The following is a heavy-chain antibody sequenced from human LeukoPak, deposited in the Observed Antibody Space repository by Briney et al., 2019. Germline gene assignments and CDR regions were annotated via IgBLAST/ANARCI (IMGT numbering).Heavy chain of an antibody. CDR1: GYTFTDNH. D-gene: IGHD7-27*01. J-gene: IGHJ3*02. CDR2: INPNSGVT. V-gene: IGHV1-2*02. Sequence: ASVKVSCKASGYTFTDNHMFWIRQAPGQGPECMGWINPNSGVTNHAQKFQGRITMTRDTSISTAYMDLSRLTSDDTAIYFCARELGRNAFDIWGQGTVVIVSP. CDR3: ARELGRNAFDI.